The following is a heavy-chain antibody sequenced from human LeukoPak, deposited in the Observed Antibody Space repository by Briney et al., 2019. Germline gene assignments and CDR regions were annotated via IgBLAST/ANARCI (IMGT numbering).Heavy chain of an antibody. Sequence: KPSETLSLTCTVSGGSISSYYWSWIRQPPGKGLEWIGYIYYSGSTYYNPSLKSRVTISVDTSKNQFSLKLSSVTAADTAVYYCARRKKGCAFDIWGQGTMVTVSS. CDR3: ARRKKGCAFDI. V-gene: IGHV4-59*08. J-gene: IGHJ3*02. CDR2: IYYSGST. CDR1: GGSISSYY.